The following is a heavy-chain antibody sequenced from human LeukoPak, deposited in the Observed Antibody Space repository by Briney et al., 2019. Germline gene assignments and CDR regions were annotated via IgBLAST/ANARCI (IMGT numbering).Heavy chain of an antibody. CDR1: GFPFNSHW. V-gene: IGHV3-7*01. Sequence: GGSLRLSCAASGFPFNSHWMSWVRQAPGKGMERVANIKEDGSEKTYVDSVKGRFTISRDNAKNSVYLQMNSLRVEDTAVYYCAATPNSKYFDYWGQGNLVTVS. CDR2: IKEDGSEK. J-gene: IGHJ4*02. CDR3: AATPNSKYFDY. D-gene: IGHD2-8*01.